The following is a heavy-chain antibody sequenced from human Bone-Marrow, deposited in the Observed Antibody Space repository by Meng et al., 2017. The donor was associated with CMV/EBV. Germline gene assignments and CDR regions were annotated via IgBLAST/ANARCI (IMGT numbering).Heavy chain of an antibody. D-gene: IGHD6-6*01. CDR2: INPNSGGT. CDR1: GYTFTGYY. V-gene: IGHV1-2*02. J-gene: IGHJ4*02. CDR3: ARVGIAARVSDY. Sequence: ASVKVSCKASGYTFTGYYMQWVRQAPGQGLEWMGWINPNSGGTNYAQKFQGRVTMTRDTSISTAYMELSRLRSDDTAVYYCARVGIAARVSDYWGQGTRVTGYS.